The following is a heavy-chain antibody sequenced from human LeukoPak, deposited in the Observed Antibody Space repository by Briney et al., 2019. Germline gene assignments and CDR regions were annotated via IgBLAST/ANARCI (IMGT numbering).Heavy chain of an antibody. Sequence: PSQTLSVTCTVSRGSISSGGYYWSWIRQHPGKGLEWLGYIYYSGSTYYNPSLKSRVTISVDTSKNQFSLKLSSVTAADTSVYYCARAVAVATTPFDYWGQGTLVTVSS. CDR3: ARAVAVATTPFDY. CDR1: RGSISSGGYY. CDR2: IYYSGST. D-gene: IGHD5-24*01. V-gene: IGHV4-31*03. J-gene: IGHJ4*02.